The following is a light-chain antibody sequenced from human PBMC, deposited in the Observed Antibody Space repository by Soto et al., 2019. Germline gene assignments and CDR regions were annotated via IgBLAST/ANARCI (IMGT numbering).Light chain of an antibody. Sequence: EIVLTQSPATLSLSPGERATLSCRASQSISNSLAWYQQKLGQAPRLLIYDASNTAPGIPARFSGSGSGTDFTLTISSLEPEDFAVYHCQQRSDWPPWTFGQGTKVEIK. CDR3: QQRSDWPPWT. CDR2: DAS. CDR1: QSISNS. V-gene: IGKV3-11*01. J-gene: IGKJ1*01.